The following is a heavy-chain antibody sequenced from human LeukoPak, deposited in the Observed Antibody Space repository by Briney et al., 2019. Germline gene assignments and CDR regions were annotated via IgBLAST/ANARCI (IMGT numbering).Heavy chain of an antibody. D-gene: IGHD2-2*02. V-gene: IGHV3-20*01. CDR2: INWNGGSR. CDR3: ARDRCSSTSCYNTPNWFDP. J-gene: IGHJ5*02. Sequence: PGGSLRLSCAASGFKFDDYGMSWVRQVPGKGLEWVSGINWNGGSRGYADSVKGRFTISRDNAKNSAYLQMNSLRSEDTAFYHCARDRCSSTSCYNTPNWFDPWGQGTLVTVSS. CDR1: GFKFDDYG.